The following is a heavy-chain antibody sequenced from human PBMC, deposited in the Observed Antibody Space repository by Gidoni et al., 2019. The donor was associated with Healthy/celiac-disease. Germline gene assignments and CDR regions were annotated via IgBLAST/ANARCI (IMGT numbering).Heavy chain of an antibody. CDR1: GFTFDDYA. CDR3: AKDIGCSSTSCSPGAFDI. CDR2: ISWNSGSI. D-gene: IGHD2-2*01. J-gene: IGHJ3*02. Sequence: EVQLVESGGGLVQPGRSLRLSCAASGFTFDDYAMHWVRQAPGKGLEWVSGISWNSGSIGYADSVKGRFTISRDNAKNSLYLQMNSLRAEDTALYYCAKDIGCSSTSCSPGAFDIWGQGTMVTVSS. V-gene: IGHV3-9*01.